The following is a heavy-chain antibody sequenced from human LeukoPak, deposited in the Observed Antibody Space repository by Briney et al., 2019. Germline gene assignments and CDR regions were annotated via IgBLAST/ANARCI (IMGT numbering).Heavy chain of an antibody. Sequence: ASETLSLTCGVSGYSISSGSYWGWIRQPPGKGLEWIGSDSHLGTTYYNPSLKSRVSISVDTSKNHFSLNLSSVTAADTAVYYCARDNRHGDYDDYWGQGTLVTVSS. CDR3: ARDNRHGDYDDY. V-gene: IGHV4-38-2*02. J-gene: IGHJ4*02. D-gene: IGHD1-14*01. CDR2: DSHLGTT. CDR1: GYSISSGSY.